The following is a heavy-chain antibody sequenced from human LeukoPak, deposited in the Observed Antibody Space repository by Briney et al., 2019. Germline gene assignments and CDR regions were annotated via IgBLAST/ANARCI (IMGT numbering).Heavy chain of an antibody. Sequence: GGSLRLSCGASGFTFSSAWMSWVRQAPGKGLEWVGRIKSKTDGGTTDYAAPVKGRFTISRDDSKNTLYLQMNSLKTEDTAVYYCTTYPMVYAMNYWGQGTLVTVSS. CDR3: TTYPMVYAMNY. CDR1: GFTFSSAW. D-gene: IGHD2-8*01. CDR2: IKSKTDGGTT. V-gene: IGHV3-15*01. J-gene: IGHJ4*02.